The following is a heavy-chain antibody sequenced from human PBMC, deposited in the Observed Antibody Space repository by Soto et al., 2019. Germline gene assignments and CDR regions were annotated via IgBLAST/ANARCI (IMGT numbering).Heavy chain of an antibody. CDR1: VFTFSSYA. D-gene: IGHD3-10*01. CDR2: ISGSGGST. CDR3: AKDGLGGWFGELFSAFDI. J-gene: IGHJ3*02. Sequence: GSLRLSCAASVFTFSSYAMSWVRQAPGKGLEWVSAISGSGGSTYYADSVKGRFTISRDNSRNTLYLQMNSLRAEDTAVYYCAKDGLGGWFGELFSAFDIWGQGTMVTVSS. V-gene: IGHV3-23*01.